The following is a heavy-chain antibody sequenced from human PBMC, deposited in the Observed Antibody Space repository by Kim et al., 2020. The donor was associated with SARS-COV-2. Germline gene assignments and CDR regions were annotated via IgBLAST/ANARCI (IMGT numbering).Heavy chain of an antibody. V-gene: IGHV4-34*01. CDR3: ASFPIVVALDAFDI. CDR2: INHSGST. D-gene: IGHD3-22*01. Sequence: SETLSLTCAVYGGSFSGYYWSWIRQPPGKGLEWIGEINHSGSTNYNPSLKSRVTISVDTSKNQFSLKLSSVTAADTAVYYCASFPIVVALDAFDIWGQG. CDR1: GGSFSGYY. J-gene: IGHJ3*02.